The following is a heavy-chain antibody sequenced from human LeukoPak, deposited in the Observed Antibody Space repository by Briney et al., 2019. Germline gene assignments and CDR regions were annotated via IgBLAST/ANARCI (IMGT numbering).Heavy chain of an antibody. CDR3: ARSDSMVRGVIGVYYYYGMDV. D-gene: IGHD3-10*01. CDR1: GGSFSGYY. CDR2: INHSGST. V-gene: IGHV4-34*01. Sequence: SETPSLTCAVYGGSFSGYYWSWIRHPPGKGLEWIGEINHSGSTNYNPSLKSRVTISVDTSKNQFSLKLSSVTAADTAVYYCARSDSMVRGVIGVYYYYGMDVWGKGTTVTVSS. J-gene: IGHJ6*04.